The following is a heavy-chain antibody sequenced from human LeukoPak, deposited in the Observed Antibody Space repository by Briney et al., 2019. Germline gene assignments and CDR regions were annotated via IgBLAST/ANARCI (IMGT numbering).Heavy chain of an antibody. CDR1: GFTFSDYY. V-gene: IGHV3-11*06. J-gene: IGHJ4*02. CDR2: ITTSGSDT. CDR3: ARGMGPRKCGNCYFDY. Sequence: GGSLRLSCAASGFTFSDYYMSWIRQAPGKGLEWVSYITTSGSDTNYPDSVKGRFTISRDNAKNSLYLHINSLRAEDTAVYYCARGMGPRKCGNCYFDYWGQGTLVTVSS. D-gene: IGHD2-21*01.